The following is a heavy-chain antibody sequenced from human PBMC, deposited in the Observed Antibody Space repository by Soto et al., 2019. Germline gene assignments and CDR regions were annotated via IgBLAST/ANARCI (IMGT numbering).Heavy chain of an antibody. CDR1: GFTFSSYG. CDR2: ISYDGSNK. V-gene: IGHV3-30*18. Sequence: QVQLVESGGGVVQPGRSLRLSCAASGFTFSSYGMHWVRQAPGKGLEWVAVISYDGSNKNYADSVKGRFTISRDNSKNTLYLQMNSLRAEDTAVYYCAKILQLGDYAYYDYGMDVWGQGTTVTVSS. J-gene: IGHJ6*02. D-gene: IGHD4-17*01. CDR3: AKILQLGDYAYYDYGMDV.